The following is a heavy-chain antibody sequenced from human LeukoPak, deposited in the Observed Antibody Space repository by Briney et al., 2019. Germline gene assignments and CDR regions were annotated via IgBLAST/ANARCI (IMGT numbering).Heavy chain of an antibody. D-gene: IGHD3-10*01. CDR1: GFTFSVYS. J-gene: IGHJ4*02. CDR3: ARNYSPFDY. Sequence: GGSLRLSCAASGFTFSVYSMNWVRQAPGRGLDWVSYISSDSGIIYYADSVKGRFTISRDNAKNSLYLQMDNLRAADTAVYYCARNYSPFDYWGQGTLVTVSS. CDR2: ISSDSGII. V-gene: IGHV3-48*01.